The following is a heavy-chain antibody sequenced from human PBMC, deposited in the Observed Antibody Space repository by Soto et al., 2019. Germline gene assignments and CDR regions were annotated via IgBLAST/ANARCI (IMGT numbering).Heavy chain of an antibody. CDR2: IIPILGIA. J-gene: IGHJ4*02. CDR3: ARDRWFGEFDY. Sequence: GASVKVSCKASGGTFSRYTISWVRQAPGQGLEWMGRIIPILGIANYAQKFQGRVTITADKSTSTAYMELSSLRSEDTAVYYCARDRWFGEFDYWGQGTLVTVSS. D-gene: IGHD3-10*01. V-gene: IGHV1-69*04. CDR1: GGTFSRYT.